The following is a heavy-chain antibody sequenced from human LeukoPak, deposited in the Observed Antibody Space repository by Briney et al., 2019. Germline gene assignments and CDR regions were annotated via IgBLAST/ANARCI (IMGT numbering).Heavy chain of an antibody. CDR2: INHSGST. Sequence: SETLSLTCAVYGGXFRGYYWSWIRQPPGKGLEWIGEINHSGSTNYNPSLKSRVTISVDTSKNQFSLKLSSVTAADTAVYSCARGRYGDYERYFDYWGQGTLVTVSS. CDR3: ARGRYGDYERYFDY. J-gene: IGHJ4*02. CDR1: GGXFRGYY. D-gene: IGHD4-17*01. V-gene: IGHV4-34*01.